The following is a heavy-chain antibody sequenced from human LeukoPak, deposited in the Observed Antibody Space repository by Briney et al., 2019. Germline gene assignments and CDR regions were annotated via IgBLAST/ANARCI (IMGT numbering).Heavy chain of an antibody. V-gene: IGHV3-11*01. J-gene: IGHJ4*02. D-gene: IGHD3-9*01. CDR2: ISSSGSTI. CDR3: AKLARYYDMLTGYYSENYFDY. CDR1: GFTFSDYH. Sequence: AGSLRLSCAASGFTFSDYHMTWIRQAPGKGLEWVSYISSSGSTIYYADSVKGRFTISGDNAKTSLYLQMNSLRAEDTAVYYCAKLARYYDMLTGYYSENYFDYWGPGTLVTVSS.